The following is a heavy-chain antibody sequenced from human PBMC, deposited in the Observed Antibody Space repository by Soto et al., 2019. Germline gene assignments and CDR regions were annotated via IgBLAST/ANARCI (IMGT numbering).Heavy chain of an antibody. CDR1: GFTFSSYG. Sequence: QVQLVESGGGVVQPGRSLRLSCAASGFTFSSYGMHWVRQAPGKGLEWGAVISYDGSNKYYADSVKGRFTISRDNSKNTLYLQMNSLRAEDTAVYYCAKEVYNWNPPFDYWGQGTLVTVSS. CDR2: ISYDGSNK. V-gene: IGHV3-30*18. J-gene: IGHJ4*02. CDR3: AKEVYNWNPPFDY. D-gene: IGHD1-20*01.